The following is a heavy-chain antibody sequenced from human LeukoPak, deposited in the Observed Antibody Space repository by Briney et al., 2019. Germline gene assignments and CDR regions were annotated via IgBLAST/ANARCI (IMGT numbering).Heavy chain of an antibody. CDR1: GGSISSSSYY. CDR3: ARGEGAVAGTTHWYFDL. Sequence: PSETLSLTCTVSGGSISSSSYYWGWIRQPPGKGLEWIGYIYYSGSTNYNPSLKSRVTISVDTSKNQFSLKLSSVTAADTAVYYCARGEGAVAGTTHWYFDLWGRGTLVTVSS. D-gene: IGHD6-19*01. CDR2: IYYSGST. V-gene: IGHV4-61*05. J-gene: IGHJ2*01.